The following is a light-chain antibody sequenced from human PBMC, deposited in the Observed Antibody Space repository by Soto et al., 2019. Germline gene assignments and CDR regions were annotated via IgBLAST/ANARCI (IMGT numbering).Light chain of an antibody. Sequence: AIRMTQSPSSLSASAGDRVAIASRASQDVGRYLAWYQQKPGQAPKLRIYGASTLQSGVPSRFSGGGPGTDFNLTISGLQSEDFATYYCQHYKNYPWTFGQGTKVEIK. CDR2: GAS. CDR3: QHYKNYPWT. J-gene: IGKJ1*01. V-gene: IGKV1-8*01. CDR1: QDVGRY.